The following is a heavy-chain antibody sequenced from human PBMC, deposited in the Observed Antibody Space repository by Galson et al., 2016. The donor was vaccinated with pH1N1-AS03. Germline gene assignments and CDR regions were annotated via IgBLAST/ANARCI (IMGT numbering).Heavy chain of an antibody. J-gene: IGHJ4*02. CDR2: IYPDDSDT. V-gene: IGHV5-51*01. CDR1: GSIFTSFW. D-gene: IGHD2-15*01. Sequence: QSGAEVKKPGDSLTISCQASGSIFTSFWIGWVRQMPGKGLEWMGIIYPDDSDTRYSPSFQGQVTISADKSITTAYLQWTSLKASDTAIYYCAKRYGYYFGYWGQGTPVTVSS. CDR3: AKRYGYYFGY.